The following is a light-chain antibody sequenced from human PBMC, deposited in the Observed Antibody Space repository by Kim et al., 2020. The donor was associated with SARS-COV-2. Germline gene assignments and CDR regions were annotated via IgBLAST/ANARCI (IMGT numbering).Light chain of an antibody. CDR3: LQDYPYPWT. V-gene: IGKV1-6*01. CDR2: AAS. CDR1: QGIRND. J-gene: IGKJ1*01. Sequence: IQMTQSPSSLSASVGDKVTITCRASQGIRNDLGWYQQKPGKAPKVLIAAASILQSGVPSRFSGSGSGTDFTLTINSLQPEDFATYYCLQDYPYPWTFGQGTKVDIK.